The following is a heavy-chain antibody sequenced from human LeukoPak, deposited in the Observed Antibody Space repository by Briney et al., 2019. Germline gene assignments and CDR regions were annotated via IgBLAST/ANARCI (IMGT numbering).Heavy chain of an antibody. CDR2: IYYSGST. Sequence: SETLSLTCTVSGDSISSYYWSWIRQPPGKGLEWIGYIYYSGSTNYNPSLESRVTISIGTSKNQFSLKLSSVTAADTAVYYCARFDSFDVTGYYGGYWGQGTLVTVSS. J-gene: IGHJ4*02. CDR1: GDSISSYY. CDR3: ARFDSFDVTGYYGGY. D-gene: IGHD1-1*01. V-gene: IGHV4-59*08.